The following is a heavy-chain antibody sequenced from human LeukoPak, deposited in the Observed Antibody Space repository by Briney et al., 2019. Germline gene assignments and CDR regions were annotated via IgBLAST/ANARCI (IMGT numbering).Heavy chain of an antibody. CDR1: GFTFSSYG. Sequence: GGSLRLSCAASGFTFSSYGMHWVRQAPGKGLEWVTVISYDGSNKYYADSVKGRFTISRDNSKNTLYLQMNSLRAEDTAVYYCAKDSGYGYAGYWGQGALVTVSS. CDR3: AKDSGYGYAGY. D-gene: IGHD5-18*01. V-gene: IGHV3-30*18. CDR2: ISYDGSNK. J-gene: IGHJ4*02.